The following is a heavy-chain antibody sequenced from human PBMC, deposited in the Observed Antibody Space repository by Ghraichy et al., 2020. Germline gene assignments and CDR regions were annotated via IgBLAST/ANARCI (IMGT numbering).Heavy chain of an antibody. CDR2: ISGTGYTK. CDR3: AKDPTHTTFDL. CDR1: GFTFSNYD. Sequence: GGSLRLSCAASGFTFSNYDISWVRQAPGKGLEWVSAISGTGYTKYYADSVKGRFTMSRDNSKNTPYLQLNSLRAEDTAIYFCAKDPTHTTFDLWGQVTQVT. J-gene: IGHJ3*01. V-gene: IGHV3-23*01. D-gene: IGHD1-26*01.